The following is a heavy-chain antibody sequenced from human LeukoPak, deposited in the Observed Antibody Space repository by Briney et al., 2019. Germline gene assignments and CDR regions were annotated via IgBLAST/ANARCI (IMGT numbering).Heavy chain of an antibody. CDR2: IYYSGST. J-gene: IGHJ4*02. V-gene: IGHV4-39*01. Sequence: SETLSLTCTVSGGSISSSSYYWGWIRQPPGKGLEWIGSIYYSGSTYYNPSLKSRVTISVDTSKNQFSLKLSSVTAADMAVYYCARLKNGRIFDYWGQGTLVTVSS. D-gene: IGHD2-15*01. CDR3: ARLKNGRIFDY. CDR1: GGSISSSSYY.